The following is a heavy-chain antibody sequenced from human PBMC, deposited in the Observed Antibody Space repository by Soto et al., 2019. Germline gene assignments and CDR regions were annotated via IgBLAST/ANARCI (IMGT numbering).Heavy chain of an antibody. CDR1: GFTFSSYG. V-gene: IGHV3-33*01. D-gene: IGHD2-15*01. J-gene: IGHJ4*02. CDR2: IWYDGSNK. Sequence: GGSLRLSCAAFGFTFSSYGMHWVRQAPGKGLEWVAVIWYDGSNKYYADSVKGRFTISRDNSKNTLYLQMNSLRAEDTAVYYCARDTGDIVVVVAATGPSYFDYWGQGTLVTAPQ. CDR3: ARDTGDIVVVVAATGPSYFDY.